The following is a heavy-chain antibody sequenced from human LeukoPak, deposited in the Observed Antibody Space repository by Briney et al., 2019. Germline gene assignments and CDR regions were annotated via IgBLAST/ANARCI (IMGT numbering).Heavy chain of an antibody. CDR2: IYYSGST. D-gene: IGHD4-17*01. CDR3: ACPADGDSSGYYYMDV. Sequence: PSETLSLTCAVYGGSFSGHYWGWIRQPPGKGLEWIGSIYYSGSTYYNPSLKSRVTISVDTSKNQFSLKLSSVTAADTAVYYCACPADGDSSGYYYMDVWGKGTTVTISS. J-gene: IGHJ6*03. CDR1: GGSFSGHY. V-gene: IGHV4-39*01.